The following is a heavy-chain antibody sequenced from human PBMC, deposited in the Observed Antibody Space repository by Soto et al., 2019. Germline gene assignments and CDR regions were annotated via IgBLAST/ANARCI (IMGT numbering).Heavy chain of an antibody. CDR1: GFTFSSYS. CDR2: ISSSSSYI. V-gene: IGHV3-21*01. D-gene: IGHD2-15*01. J-gene: IGHJ6*02. CDR3: AREGGDIVVVVAAPEGYYYGMDV. Sequence: EVQLVESGGGLVKPGGSLRLSCAASGFTFSSYSMNWVRQAPGKGLEWVSSISSSSSYIYYADSVKGRFTISRDNAKNSLYLQMNSLRDEDTAVYYCAREGGDIVVVVAAPEGYYYGMDVWGQGTTVTVSS.